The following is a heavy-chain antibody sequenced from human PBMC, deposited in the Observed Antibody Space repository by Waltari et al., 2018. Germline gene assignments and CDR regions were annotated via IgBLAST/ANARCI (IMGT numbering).Heavy chain of an antibody. D-gene: IGHD6-6*01. CDR3: ARCITARTLGYWFDP. CDR2: ISYSGNT. Sequence: QVQLQESGPGLVKPSQTLSLTCTVPGGSILSDGYYWSWIRQDPGKGLEWIAYISYSGNTYYNPSLKSRITISVDTSKNQFSLKLSSVTAADTAVYYCARCITARTLGYWFDPWGQGTLVTVSS. CDR1: GGSILSDGYY. V-gene: IGHV4-31*03. J-gene: IGHJ5*02.